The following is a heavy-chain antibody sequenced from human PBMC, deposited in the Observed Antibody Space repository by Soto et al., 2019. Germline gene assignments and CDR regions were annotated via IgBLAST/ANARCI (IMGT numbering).Heavy chain of an antibody. CDR2: IRATGGQT. Sequence: EVQLLESGGAMVQPGGSLRLSCADSGFTFRNFVMSWVRQAPGKGLEWVSAIRATGGQTFYADSVKGRFTISRDNSKNMLYLQINSLRDEDTALYFCAQDRGWGVVSPSHDYWGQGTLVTVSS. D-gene: IGHD2-21*01. J-gene: IGHJ4*02. CDR3: AQDRGWGVVSPSHDY. V-gene: IGHV3-23*01. CDR1: GFTFRNFV.